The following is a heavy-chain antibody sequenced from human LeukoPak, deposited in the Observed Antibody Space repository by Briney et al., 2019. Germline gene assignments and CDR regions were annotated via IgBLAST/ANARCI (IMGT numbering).Heavy chain of an antibody. Sequence: ASVKVSCKASGYTYTSYGISWVRQAPGQGLEWMGWISAYNGNTNYAQKLQDRVTKTTDTSTSTAYMELRSLRSDDTAVYYCARNIYYYDSSGYYADAFDIWGQGTMVTVSS. CDR2: ISAYNGNT. V-gene: IGHV1-18*01. J-gene: IGHJ3*02. CDR1: GYTYTSYG. D-gene: IGHD3-22*01. CDR3: ARNIYYYDSSGYYADAFDI.